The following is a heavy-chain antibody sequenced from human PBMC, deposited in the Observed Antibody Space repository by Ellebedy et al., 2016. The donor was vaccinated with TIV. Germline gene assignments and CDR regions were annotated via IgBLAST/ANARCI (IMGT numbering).Heavy chain of an antibody. CDR2: VSGYNGNT. CDR3: ARDPGSWLTDY. J-gene: IGHJ4*02. CDR1: GYTFTTHG. V-gene: IGHV1-18*04. Sequence: AASVKVSCKTSGYTFTTHGVSWVRQAPGQGLEGMGWVSGYNGNTQYAQKFQGRVTMTTDTSTTTAYMELRSLRSDDTAVYYCARDPGSWLTDYWGQGTLVAVSS. D-gene: IGHD6-13*01.